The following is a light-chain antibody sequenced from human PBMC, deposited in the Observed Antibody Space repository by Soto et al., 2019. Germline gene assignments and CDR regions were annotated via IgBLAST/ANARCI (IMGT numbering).Light chain of an antibody. J-gene: IGLJ3*02. V-gene: IGLV1-40*01. Sequence: QSVLTQPPSVSGAPGQTVTISCTGTSSNLGAGYDVHWYQQLPGAAPKLVIFGSRNRPSGVPERFSGSKSGTSASLAITGLQAEDEADYYCQAYDYSLTASVFGGGTKLTVL. CDR2: GSR. CDR1: SSNLGAGYD. CDR3: QAYDYSLTASV.